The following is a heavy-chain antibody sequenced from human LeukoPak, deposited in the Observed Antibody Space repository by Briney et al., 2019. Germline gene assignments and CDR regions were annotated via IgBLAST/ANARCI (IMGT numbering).Heavy chain of an antibody. J-gene: IGHJ2*01. Sequence: SETLSLTCTVSGGTISSYYWSWIRQPPGKGLEWIGYIFYTWSTKYNPSLKSRVTISVDTSENQISLRLRSVTAADTAVYYCARRDYYDTTWMGWYFDLWGRGTLVTVSS. CDR3: ARRDYYDTTWMGWYFDL. D-gene: IGHD3-22*01. CDR1: GGTISSYY. CDR2: IFYTWST. V-gene: IGHV4-59*08.